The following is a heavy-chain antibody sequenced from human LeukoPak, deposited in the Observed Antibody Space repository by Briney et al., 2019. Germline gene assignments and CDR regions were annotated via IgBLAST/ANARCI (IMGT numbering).Heavy chain of an antibody. CDR3: AKYTWGGATPIFDY. Sequence: GGSLRLSCAASGFAFTNYWVHWVRQAPGKGLMWVSRIKSDGSDTIYADSVKGRFTISIDNAKNTVYLQMNSLRAEDTAVYYCAKYTWGGATPIFDYWGQGTLVTVSS. V-gene: IGHV3-74*01. J-gene: IGHJ4*02. CDR2: IKSDGSDT. CDR1: GFAFTNYW. D-gene: IGHD1-26*01.